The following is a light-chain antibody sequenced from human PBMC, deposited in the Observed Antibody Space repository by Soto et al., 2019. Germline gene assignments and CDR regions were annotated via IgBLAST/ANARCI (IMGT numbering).Light chain of an antibody. J-gene: IGLJ1*01. Sequence: QSALNQPASVSGSPGQCVTISCTATSSDVENYKLVSWYQQHPGKAPKLIIYEVTKRPSGVSNRFSGSKSANTASLTISGLQPEDEADYYCCSSVGSYVFGTGTKVTVL. CDR1: SSDVENYKL. CDR2: EVT. CDR3: CSSVGSYV. V-gene: IGLV2-23*02.